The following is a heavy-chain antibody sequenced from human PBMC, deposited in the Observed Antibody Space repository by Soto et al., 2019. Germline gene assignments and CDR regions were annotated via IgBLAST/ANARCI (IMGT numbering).Heavy chain of an antibody. J-gene: IGHJ6*02. D-gene: IGHD5-18*01. CDR1: GDSVSRNSIA. CDR3: ARGQYSAMDV. V-gene: IGHV6-1*01. Sequence: SQTLSLTCVISGDSVSRNSIAWNWIRQSPSRGLEWLGRTYYRSKWYNDYALSVKSRITINLDTSKSQFSLQLNSVTPEDSAVYYCARGQYSAMDVWGQGITVTVSS. CDR2: TYYRSKWYN.